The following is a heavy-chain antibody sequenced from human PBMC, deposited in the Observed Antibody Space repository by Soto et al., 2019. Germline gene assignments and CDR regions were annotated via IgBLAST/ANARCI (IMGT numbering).Heavy chain of an antibody. J-gene: IGHJ4*02. CDR2: IIPIFGTA. V-gene: IGHV1-69*13. CDR1: GGTFSSYA. Sequence: ASVKVSCKASGGTFSSYAIRWVRQAPGQGLEWMGGIIPIFGTANYAQKFQGRVTITADESTSTAYMELSSLRSEDTAVYYCARDPPGRGYFDYWGQGTLVTVSS. CDR3: ARDPPGRGYFDY.